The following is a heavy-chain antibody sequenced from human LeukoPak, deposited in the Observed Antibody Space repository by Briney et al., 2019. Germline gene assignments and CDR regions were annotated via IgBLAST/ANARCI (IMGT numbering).Heavy chain of an antibody. J-gene: IGHJ4*02. D-gene: IGHD3-22*01. CDR3: ARDTSGYRRGSFDY. CDR2: IYYSGST. V-gene: IGHV4-59*01. CDR1: GGSISSYY. Sequence: PSETLSLTCTVSGGSISSYYWSWIRHPPREGLEWIGYIYYSGSTSYNPSLKSRVTISVDTSNNQFSLKLSSVTAADTAVYYCARDTSGYRRGSFDYWGQGTLVTVSS.